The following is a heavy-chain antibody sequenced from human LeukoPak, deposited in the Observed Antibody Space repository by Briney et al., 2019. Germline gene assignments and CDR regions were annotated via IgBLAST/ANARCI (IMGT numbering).Heavy chain of an antibody. CDR3: ATDRSGYDLGYYGLDV. CDR2: FDPEDEEI. Sequence: ASVKVSCKVSGNPLSELSLHWVRQAPGKGLEWMGGFDPEDEEIISAPKCQARVTLTADESTNTVFMRLTSLRSDDTAVYYCATDRSGYDLGYYGLDVWGRGTTVTVS. V-gene: IGHV1-24*01. D-gene: IGHD5-12*01. J-gene: IGHJ6*02. CDR1: GNPLSELS.